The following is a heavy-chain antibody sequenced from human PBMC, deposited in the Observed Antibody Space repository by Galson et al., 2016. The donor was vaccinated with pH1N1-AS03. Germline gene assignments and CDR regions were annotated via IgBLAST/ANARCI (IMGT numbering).Heavy chain of an antibody. D-gene: IGHD5-24*01. V-gene: IGHV3-33*01. CDR1: GFTFRDYG. CDR2: ICYDGSNQ. Sequence: SLRLSCAASGFTFRDYGFHCVRQAPGKGLEWVADICYDGSNQNYVDSVKGRFIVSRDDSNDTLYLQMNSLRAEDTAVYYCARDRPNYNVYLDHWGQGILVTVSS. J-gene: IGHJ4*02. CDR3: ARDRPNYNVYLDH.